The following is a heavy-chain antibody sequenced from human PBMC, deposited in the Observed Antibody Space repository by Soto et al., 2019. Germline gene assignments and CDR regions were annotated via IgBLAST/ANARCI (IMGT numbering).Heavy chain of an antibody. CDR1: GNTFTRFY. V-gene: IGHV1-46*01. J-gene: IGHJ5*02. CDR2: INPRSGDT. D-gene: IGHD1-26*01. Sequence: QVQLVQSGAEVKKPGASVNVSCKASGNTFTRFYIHWVRQAPGQGLEWMGIINPRSGDTTYAEKFPGRITVTRDTSTSTVYMELTSLRYEDTAIYYCARVALSGGGWLDPWGQGTLVTVSS. CDR3: ARVALSGGGWLDP.